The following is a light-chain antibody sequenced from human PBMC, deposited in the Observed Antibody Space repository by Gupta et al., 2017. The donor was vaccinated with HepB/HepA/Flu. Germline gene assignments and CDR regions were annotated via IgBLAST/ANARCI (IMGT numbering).Light chain of an antibody. CDR3: RQEDSYPRT. Sequence: AIQMTQSPSSLSASVGDRVTITCRASQGIKKDLGWYQQKPGKAPKLLIFAASRLHTGVPSRFSGSGSGTDFTLTISSRQPEDFATYYCRQEDSYPRTFGQGTKVEIK. J-gene: IGKJ1*01. CDR2: AAS. V-gene: IGKV1-6*01. CDR1: QGIKKD.